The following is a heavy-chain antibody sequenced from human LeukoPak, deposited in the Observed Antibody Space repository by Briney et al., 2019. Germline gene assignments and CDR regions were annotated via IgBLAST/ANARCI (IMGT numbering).Heavy chain of an antibody. Sequence: SETLSLTCAVYGGSFSGYYWSWIRQPPGKGLEWIGEINHSGSTNYNPSLKSRVNISVDTSKNQFSLKLSSVTAADTAVYYCARGGRSWTYSSSSPRHFDYWGQGTLVTVSS. CDR3: ARGGRSWTYSSSSPRHFDY. D-gene: IGHD6-6*01. CDR1: GGSFSGYY. V-gene: IGHV4-34*01. J-gene: IGHJ4*02. CDR2: INHSGST.